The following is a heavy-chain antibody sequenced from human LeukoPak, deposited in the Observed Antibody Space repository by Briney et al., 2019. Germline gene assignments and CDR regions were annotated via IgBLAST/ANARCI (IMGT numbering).Heavy chain of an antibody. CDR2: ISGGADST. CDR1: GFTLDDYA. V-gene: IGHV3-43*02. CDR3: ANRPGWRAFDS. Sequence: PGGSLRLSCAASGFTLDDYAMHWVRQAPGEGLEWVSLISGGADSTYYAGSVKGRFSISRDNSKNSLYLQMNSLRVEDTAVYYCANRPGWRAFDSWGQGTLVTVSS. J-gene: IGHJ4*02.